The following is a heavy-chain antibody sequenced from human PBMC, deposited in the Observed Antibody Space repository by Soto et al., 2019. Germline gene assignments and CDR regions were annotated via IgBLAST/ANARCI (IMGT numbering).Heavy chain of an antibody. D-gene: IGHD4-17*01. CDR2: ISGSGGST. CDR3: AKGLRSNWFDP. V-gene: IGHV3-23*01. Sequence: XGSLRLSCAASGFTFSGYAMSWVRQAPGKGLEWVSAISGSGGSTYYADSVKGRFTISRDNSKNTLYLQMNSLRAEDTAVYCCAKGLRSNWFDPWGQGTLVTVSS. J-gene: IGHJ5*02. CDR1: GFTFSGYA.